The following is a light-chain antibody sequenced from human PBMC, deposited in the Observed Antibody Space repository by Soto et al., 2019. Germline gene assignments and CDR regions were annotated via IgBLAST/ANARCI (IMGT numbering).Light chain of an antibody. Sequence: EMVMTQSPATMSVSPGERATLSCRASQSVSSNLAWYQQKPGQPPRLLIYRASTRATGIPARFSGSGSGTEFTLTISSLQTDDFATYYCQQYNSYSVTFGQGTKV. CDR1: QSVSSN. J-gene: IGKJ1*01. CDR2: RAS. V-gene: IGKV3-15*01. CDR3: QQYNSYSVT.